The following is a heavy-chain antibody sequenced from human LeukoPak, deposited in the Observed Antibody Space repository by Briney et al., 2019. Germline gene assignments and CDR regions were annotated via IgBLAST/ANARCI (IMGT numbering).Heavy chain of an antibody. V-gene: IGHV2-70*11. Sequence: SGPALVKPTQTLTLTCTFSGFSLSTSGMCVSWIRQPPGKALEWLARIDWDDDKYYSTSLKTRLTISKDTSKNQVALTMTNMDPVDTATYYCARTSSGPYYFDYWGQGTLVTVSS. J-gene: IGHJ4*02. CDR1: GFSLSTSGMC. D-gene: IGHD7-27*01. CDR2: IDWDDDK. CDR3: ARTSSGPYYFDY.